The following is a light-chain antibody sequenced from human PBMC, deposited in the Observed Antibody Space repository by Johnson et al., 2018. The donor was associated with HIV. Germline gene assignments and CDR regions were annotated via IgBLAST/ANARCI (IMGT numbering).Light chain of an antibody. J-gene: IGLJ1*01. CDR1: SSNIGNNY. CDR3: GTWDSSLVAGV. CDR2: DNN. V-gene: IGLV1-51*01. Sequence: QSVLTQPPSVSAAPGQKVTISCSGSSSNIGNNYVSWYQQLPGTAPKLLIYDNNKRPSGIPDRFSGSKSGTSATLGITGLQTGDAADYYCGTWDSSLVAGVFGAGTKVTGL.